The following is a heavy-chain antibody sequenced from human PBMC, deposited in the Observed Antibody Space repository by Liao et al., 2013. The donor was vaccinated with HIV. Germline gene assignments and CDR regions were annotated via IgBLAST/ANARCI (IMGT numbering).Heavy chain of an antibody. V-gene: IGHV4-59*01. CDR1: GDSITSGY. Sequence: QVQLQESGPGLVKPSETLSLTCTVSGDSITSGYWGWIRQSPGKGLEWIGYVSGSGSTNHSPSLKSRVTTSIDMSGSQFFLDLTALTAADTAVYYCARSSLLVRWFDPWGQGTLVTVSS. CDR3: ARSSLLVRWFDP. CDR2: VSGSGST. J-gene: IGHJ5*02.